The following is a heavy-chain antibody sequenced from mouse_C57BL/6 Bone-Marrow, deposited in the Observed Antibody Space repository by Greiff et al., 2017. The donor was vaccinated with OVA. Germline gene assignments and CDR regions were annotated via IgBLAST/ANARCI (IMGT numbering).Heavy chain of an antibody. J-gene: IGHJ3*01. CDR1: GYSFTGYF. Sequence: EVQLQQSGPELVKPGDSVKISCKASGYSFTGYFMNWVMQSHGKSLEWIGRINPYNGDTFYNQKFKGKATLTVDKSSSTAHMELRSLTSEDSAVYYCARALFFITTVVAPFAYWGQGTLVTVSA. CDR2: INPYNGDT. V-gene: IGHV1-20*01. D-gene: IGHD1-1*01. CDR3: ARALFFITTVVAPFAY.